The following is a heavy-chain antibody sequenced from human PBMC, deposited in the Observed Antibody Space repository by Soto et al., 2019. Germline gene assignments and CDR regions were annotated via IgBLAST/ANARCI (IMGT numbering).Heavy chain of an antibody. J-gene: IGHJ5*02. Sequence: GGSLRLSCAASGFTFSSYGMHWVRQAPGKGLEWVAVIWYDGSNKYYADSVKGRFTISRDNSKNTLYLQMNSLRAEDTAVYYCARAGGTYYDSSVSWFYPWGQGTLVTVSS. CDR2: IWYDGSNK. CDR1: GFTFSSYG. D-gene: IGHD3-22*01. V-gene: IGHV3-33*01. CDR3: ARAGGTYYDSSVSWFYP.